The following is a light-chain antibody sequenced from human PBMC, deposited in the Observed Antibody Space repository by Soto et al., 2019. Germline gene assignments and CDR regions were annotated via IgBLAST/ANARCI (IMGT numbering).Light chain of an antibody. CDR1: QSISSH. CDR3: QQSYSIPYT. V-gene: IGKV1-39*01. CDR2: DAF. Sequence: IQMTQSPSSLSASVGDRVTITCRASQSISSHLNWYQQKPGKAPNLLIYDAFSLQSGVPSRFSGSGSGTEFTLTIRSLQPEDFATYYCQQSYSIPYTFGQGTNLAIK. J-gene: IGKJ2*01.